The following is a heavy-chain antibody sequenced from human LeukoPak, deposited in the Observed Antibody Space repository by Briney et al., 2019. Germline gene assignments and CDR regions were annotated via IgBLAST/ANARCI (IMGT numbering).Heavy chain of an antibody. CDR1: GGSVSSSSYH. V-gene: IGHV4-39*01. CDR2: VFYSGST. J-gene: IGHJ4*02. D-gene: IGHD2-15*01. Sequence: PSETLSLTCTVSGGSVSSSSYHWGWIRQPPGKGLEWIGSVFYSGSTYYNPSLKSRVTMSVDTSKNQFSLKLSSVIAADTAVYYCARLWSTDCSGGSCPHQPNYWGQGTLVTVSS. CDR3: ARLWSTDCSGGSCPHQPNY.